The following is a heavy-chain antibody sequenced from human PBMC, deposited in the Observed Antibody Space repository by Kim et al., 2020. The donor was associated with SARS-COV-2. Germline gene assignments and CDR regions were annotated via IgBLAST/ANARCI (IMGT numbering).Heavy chain of an antibody. CDR2: INPSGGST. CDR3: AREIAQLLMATITPGGMDV. D-gene: IGHD5-12*01. Sequence: ASVKVSCKASGYTFTSYYMHWVRQAPGQGLEWMGIINPSGGSTSYAQKFQGRVTMTRDTSTSTVYMELSSLRSEDTAVYYCAREIAQLLMATITPGGMDVWGQGTTVTVSS. J-gene: IGHJ6*02. V-gene: IGHV1-46*01. CDR1: GYTFTSYY.